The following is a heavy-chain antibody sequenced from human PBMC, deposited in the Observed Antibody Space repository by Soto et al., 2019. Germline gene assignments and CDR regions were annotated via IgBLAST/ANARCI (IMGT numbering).Heavy chain of an antibody. V-gene: IGHV3-23*05. D-gene: IGHD2-21*02. CDR1: GFNFRTYA. CDR2: IDDGNIA. CDR3: TKRPLCARDCWYFDD. J-gene: IGHJ4*02. Sequence: EVRLLQSGGGSEQPGGSLRLSCAASGFNFRTYAMYWVRQAPGKGLEWVAAIDDGNIAYYADSGKGRFIISRDNSRNTLHLQMDGLTVEDTAIYFCTKRPLCARDCWYFDDWGQGILVTVSS.